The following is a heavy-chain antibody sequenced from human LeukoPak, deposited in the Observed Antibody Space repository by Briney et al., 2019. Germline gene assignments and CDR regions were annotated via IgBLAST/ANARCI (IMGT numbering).Heavy chain of an antibody. CDR3: ASEFVRVITFDY. V-gene: IGHV3-7*03. CDR1: GFTFSSYG. Sequence: GRSLRLSCAASGFTFSSYGIHWVRQAPGKWLGWVANIKQDGSEKYYVDSVKGRFTISRDKAKNSLYLQMNSLRGEDTAVYYCASEFVRVITFDYWGQGTLVTVSS. CDR2: IKQDGSEK. D-gene: IGHD3-22*01. J-gene: IGHJ4*02.